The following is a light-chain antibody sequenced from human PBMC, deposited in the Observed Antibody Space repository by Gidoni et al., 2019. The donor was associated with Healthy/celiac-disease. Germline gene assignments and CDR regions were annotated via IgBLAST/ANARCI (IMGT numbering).Light chain of an antibody. CDR1: QSISSY. V-gene: IGKV1-39*01. J-gene: IGKJ2*01. Sequence: DPVSITCRASQSISSYLNWYQQKPGKAPKLLIYAASSLQSGVPSRFSGSGSGTDFTLTISSLQPEDFATYYCQQSYSTLYTFGQRTKLEIK. CDR3: QQSYSTLYT. CDR2: AAS.